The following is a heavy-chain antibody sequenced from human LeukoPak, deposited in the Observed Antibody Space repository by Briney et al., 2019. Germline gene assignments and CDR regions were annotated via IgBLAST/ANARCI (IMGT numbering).Heavy chain of an antibody. CDR3: ARDFCSGGICYPDAFDI. CDR1: GFTFSSYG. J-gene: IGHJ3*02. Sequence: GGSLRLSCAASGFTFSSYGMHWVRQAPGKGLEWVAVIWYDGTNTYYADSVKGRFTISRDNSKNTLYLQMNSLRAEDTAVYYCARDFCSGGICYPDAFDIWGQGTMVTVSS. CDR2: IWYDGTNT. D-gene: IGHD2-15*01. V-gene: IGHV3-33*01.